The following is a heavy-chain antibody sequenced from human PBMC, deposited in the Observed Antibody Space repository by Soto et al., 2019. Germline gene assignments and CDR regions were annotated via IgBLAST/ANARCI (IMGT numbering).Heavy chain of an antibody. J-gene: IGHJ4*02. Sequence: GGSLRLSCAASGFTFSSYAMSWVRQAPGKGLEWVSAISGSGGSTYYADSVKGRFTISRDNSKNTLYLQMNSLRAEDTAVYYCAKAPRGVRFLEWLVQRSKYYFDYWGQGTLVTVSS. CDR2: ISGSGGST. CDR1: GFTFSSYA. CDR3: AKAPRGVRFLEWLVQRSKYYFDY. V-gene: IGHV3-23*01. D-gene: IGHD3-3*01.